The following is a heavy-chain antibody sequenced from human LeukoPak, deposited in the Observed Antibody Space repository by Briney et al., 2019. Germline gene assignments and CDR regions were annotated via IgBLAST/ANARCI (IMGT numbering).Heavy chain of an antibody. J-gene: IGHJ4*02. CDR3: ARENSAWLARAIYYFDY. D-gene: IGHD6-19*01. V-gene: IGHV3-20*04. Sequence: GGSLRLSCAASGFTFDNYGMRWVRQGPGKGLEWVSGINWNGGSTGYADSVKGRFTISRDNAKNSLYLQMNSLRAEDTAVYYCARENSAWLARAIYYFDYWGQGTLVAVSS. CDR2: INWNGGST. CDR1: GFTFDNYG.